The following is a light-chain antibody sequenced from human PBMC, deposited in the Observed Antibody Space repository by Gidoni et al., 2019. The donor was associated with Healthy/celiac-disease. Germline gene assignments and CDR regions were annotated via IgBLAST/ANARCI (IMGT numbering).Light chain of an antibody. J-gene: IGKJ1*01. CDR1: QSIISY. CDR2: AAS. V-gene: IGKV1-39*01. CDR3: QQSYSTPPT. Sequence: DIQMTQSPSSLSASVGDRVTITCRASQSIISYLNWYQQKPGKAPKLLIYAASSLQSGVPSRFSGSGSGTDFTLTISSLQPADFATSSCQQSYSTPPTFGQGTKVEIK.